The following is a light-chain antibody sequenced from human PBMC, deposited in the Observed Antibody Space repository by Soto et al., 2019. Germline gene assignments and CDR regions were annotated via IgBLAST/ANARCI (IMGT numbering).Light chain of an antibody. Sequence: DVVMTQSPLSLPVTLGQPASISCRSSQSLVYSNGNTYLSWFQQRPGQSPRRLIYKVSNRDSGVPDRFSGSGSGTDFTLKISSVEAEDVGVYYCMQGTHSPPYTFGQGTKLELK. CDR1: QSLVYSNGNTY. V-gene: IGKV2-30*01. CDR2: KVS. J-gene: IGKJ2*01. CDR3: MQGTHSPPYT.